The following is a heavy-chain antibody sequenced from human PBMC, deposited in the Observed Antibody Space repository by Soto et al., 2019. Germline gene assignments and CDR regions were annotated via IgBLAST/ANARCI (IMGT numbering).Heavy chain of an antibody. J-gene: IGHJ4*02. CDR3: AKAKNDYTWDNRPPFDS. CDR1: GFTLRNYA. CDR2: ISANDVGT. Sequence: PGGSLRLSCEASGFTLRNYAMTWVRQAPGKGLEWVSLISANDVGTYYAESVKTRFTISTDQSRNTVYLQMDSLRADDTAIYYCAKAKNDYTWDNRPPFDSWGQGTLVTVSS. D-gene: IGHD3-3*01. V-gene: IGHV3-23*01.